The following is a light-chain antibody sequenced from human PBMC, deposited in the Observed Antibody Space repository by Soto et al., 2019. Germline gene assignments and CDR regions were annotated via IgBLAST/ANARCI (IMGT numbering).Light chain of an antibody. CDR2: DAS. J-gene: IGKJ2*01. V-gene: IGKV3-11*01. Sequence: EIVLTQSPATLSLSPGERATLSCRASQSVSNYLAWYQQKPGQAPRLLISDASNRATGIPARLSGSGSGTDFALTISSLEPEDFAGYYCQLRSNWPPLYTFGQGTKLDIK. CDR3: QLRSNWPPLYT. CDR1: QSVSNY.